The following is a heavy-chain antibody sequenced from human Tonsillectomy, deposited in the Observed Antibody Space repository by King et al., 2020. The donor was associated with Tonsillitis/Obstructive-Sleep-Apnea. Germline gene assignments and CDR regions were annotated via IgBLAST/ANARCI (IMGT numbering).Heavy chain of an antibody. Sequence: VQLVESGGGFVQPGGSLRLSCSASGFTFSSYAMHWVRQAPGKGLEYVSAISSNGGSTYDADSVKGRFTISRDNSTNTLYLQMSSLRAEDTAVYYCVTCSGGSCYPSNFDYWGQGTLVTVSS. V-gene: IGHV3-64D*06. CDR2: ISSNGGST. J-gene: IGHJ4*02. CDR3: VTCSGGSCYPSNFDY. CDR1: GFTFSSYA. D-gene: IGHD2-15*01.